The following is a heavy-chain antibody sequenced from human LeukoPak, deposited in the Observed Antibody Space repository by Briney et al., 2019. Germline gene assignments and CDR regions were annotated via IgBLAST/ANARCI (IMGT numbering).Heavy chain of an antibody. V-gene: IGHV3-30-3*01. Sequence: GGSLRLSCAASGFTFSSYAMHWVRQAPGKGLGWVAVISYDGSNKYYADSVKGRFTISRDNSKNTLYLQMNSLRAEDTAVYYCARDLGHCSSTSCYRDGMDVWGQGTTVTVSS. CDR3: ARDLGHCSSTSCYRDGMDV. J-gene: IGHJ6*02. CDR2: ISYDGSNK. D-gene: IGHD2-2*02. CDR1: GFTFSSYA.